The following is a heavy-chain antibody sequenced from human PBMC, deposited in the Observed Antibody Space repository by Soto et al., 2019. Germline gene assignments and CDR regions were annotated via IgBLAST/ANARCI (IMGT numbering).Heavy chain of an antibody. J-gene: IGHJ6*02. CDR2: INPSGGST. Sequence: ASVKVSCKASGYTFTSYYMHWVRQAPGQGLEWMGIINPSGGSTSYAQKFQGRVTMTRDTSTSTVYMELSSLRSEDTAVYYCAREGGYCSSTSCYLRFDYYYYGMDVWGQGTTVTVSS. V-gene: IGHV1-46*01. CDR3: AREGGYCSSTSCYLRFDYYYYGMDV. D-gene: IGHD2-2*01. CDR1: GYTFTSYY.